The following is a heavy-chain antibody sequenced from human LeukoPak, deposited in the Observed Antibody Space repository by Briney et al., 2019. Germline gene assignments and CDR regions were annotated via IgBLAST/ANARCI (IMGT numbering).Heavy chain of an antibody. V-gene: IGHV3-30-3*01. D-gene: IGHD5-18*01. CDR2: ISYDGSNK. CDR3: ARSHVDTGYYFYH. CDR1: GFTFSSYA. J-gene: IGHJ4*02. Sequence: GGSLRLSCAASGFTFSSYAMHWVRQAPGRGLEGVAVISYDGSNKYYADSVKGRFTIYRDNSKHTLYLQVNSLRAEDRAVYYCARSHVDTGYYFYHWGQGTLVTVSS.